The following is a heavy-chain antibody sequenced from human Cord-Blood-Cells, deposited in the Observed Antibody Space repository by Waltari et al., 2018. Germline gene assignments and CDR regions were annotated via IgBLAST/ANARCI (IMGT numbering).Heavy chain of an antibody. D-gene: IGHD6-19*01. Sequence: QVQLVESGGGVVQPGRSLRLSCAASGFTFRSYAIHWVRQAPGKGLEWVAVISYDGSNKYYADSVKGRFTISRDNSKNTLYLQMNSLRAEDTAVYYCAREAVAGNYFDYWGQGTLVTVSS. J-gene: IGHJ4*02. CDR3: AREAVAGNYFDY. CDR2: ISYDGSNK. V-gene: IGHV3-30*04. CDR1: GFTFRSYA.